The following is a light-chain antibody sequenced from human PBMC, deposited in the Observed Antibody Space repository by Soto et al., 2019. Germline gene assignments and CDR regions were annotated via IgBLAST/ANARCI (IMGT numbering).Light chain of an antibody. Sequence: IVVSQSPGTLSLSQGERATLSCRASQSVSSSYLAWYQQKPGQAPRLLIYGASDRATGIPDRFSGSRSGTDFTLTISRLEPEDFAVYYCQQYGSSPPVTFGGGTKVDIK. V-gene: IGKV3-20*01. CDR3: QQYGSSPPVT. CDR2: GAS. J-gene: IGKJ4*01. CDR1: QSVSSSY.